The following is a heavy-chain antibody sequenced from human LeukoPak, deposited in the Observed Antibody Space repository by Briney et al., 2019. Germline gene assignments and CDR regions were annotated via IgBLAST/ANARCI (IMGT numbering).Heavy chain of an antibody. D-gene: IGHD3-10*01. J-gene: IGHJ4*02. CDR2: IYWDDDK. CDR3: AHRLVGYGSGSYCYY. V-gene: IGHV2-5*02. CDR1: GFSLGTSGGG. Sequence: GPTLLQPTPTLTLTFTFSGFSLGTSGGGVGWIRQPPGKALEWLSLIYWDDDKRYSPSLKSRLTITKDTSKNQVVLTMTNMDPVDTATYYCAHRLVGYGSGSYCYYWGQGTLVTVSS.